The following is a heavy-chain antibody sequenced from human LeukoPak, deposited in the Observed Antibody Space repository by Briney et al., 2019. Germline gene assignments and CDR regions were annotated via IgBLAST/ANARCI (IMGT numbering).Heavy chain of an antibody. CDR3: ARYGHSPFFDY. J-gene: IGHJ4*02. CDR2: IDPSGGST. Sequence: ASVKVSCKASGYTFTNYHMNWVRQAPGQGLEWMGIIDPSGGSTTNAQKFQGRVIMTRDMSTSTVYMELSSLRSEDTAVYFCARYGHSPFFDYWGQGTLVIVSS. V-gene: IGHV1-46*01. CDR1: GYTFTNYH. D-gene: IGHD4-17*01.